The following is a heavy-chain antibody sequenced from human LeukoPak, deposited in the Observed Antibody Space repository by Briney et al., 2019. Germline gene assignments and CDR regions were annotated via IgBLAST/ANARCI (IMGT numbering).Heavy chain of an antibody. CDR3: ARDYYDSSGGFDY. J-gene: IGHJ4*02. V-gene: IGHV3-7*01. Sequence: GGSLRLSCAASGFTFSSYWMSWVRQAPGKGLEWVANIKQDGSETYYADSVKGRFTISRDNPKNLLFLQINSLRAEDTAVYYCARDYYDSSGGFDYWGQGTLVTVSS. CDR1: GFTFSSYW. CDR2: IKQDGSET. D-gene: IGHD3-22*01.